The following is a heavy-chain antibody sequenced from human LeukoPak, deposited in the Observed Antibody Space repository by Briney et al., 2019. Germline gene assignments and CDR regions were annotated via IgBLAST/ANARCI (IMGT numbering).Heavy chain of an antibody. CDR3: ARGGGYSYGSFDY. CDR1: GFTFSTYN. J-gene: IGHJ4*02. Sequence: PGGSLRLSCAASGFTFSTYNMNWVRQAPGKGLVWVSRINRDGSSTSYADSVKGRFTISRDNAKNTLYLQMNSLRAEDTAVYYCARGGGYSYGSFDYWGQGTLVTVSS. CDR2: INRDGSST. V-gene: IGHV3-74*01. D-gene: IGHD5-18*01.